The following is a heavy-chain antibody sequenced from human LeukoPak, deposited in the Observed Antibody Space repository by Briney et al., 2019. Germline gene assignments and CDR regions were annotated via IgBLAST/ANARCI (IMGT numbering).Heavy chain of an antibody. Sequence: GGSLRLSCAASGLTFSSYAMSWVRQAPGKGLEWVSAISGSGGSTYYADSVKGRFTISRDNSKNTLYLQMNNLRAEDTAVYYCAKSRGLLWFGEYYYFDYWGQGTLVTVSS. CDR2: ISGSGGST. CDR1: GLTFSSYA. D-gene: IGHD3-10*01. V-gene: IGHV3-23*01. CDR3: AKSRGLLWFGEYYYFDY. J-gene: IGHJ4*02.